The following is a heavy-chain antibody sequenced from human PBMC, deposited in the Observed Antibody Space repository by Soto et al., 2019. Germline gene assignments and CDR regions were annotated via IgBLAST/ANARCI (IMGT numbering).Heavy chain of an antibody. J-gene: IGHJ4*02. V-gene: IGHV3-23*01. Sequence: EVQLLESGGGLVQPGGSWSPSWQPPGSPFGAIPLGWSGRPPGKGLEWVSAISGTSPSTYYADSVQGRFSISTDSSRKTLFLQMNTLRAEDTAVYFCATRIFGVEYWGQGTLVTVSS. D-gene: IGHD3-3*01. CDR1: GSPFGAIP. CDR3: ATRIFGVEY. CDR2: ISGTSPST.